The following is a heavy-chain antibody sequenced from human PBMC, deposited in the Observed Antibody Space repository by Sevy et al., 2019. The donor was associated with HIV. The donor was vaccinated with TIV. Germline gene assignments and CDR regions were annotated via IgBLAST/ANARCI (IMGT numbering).Heavy chain of an antibody. CDR1: GFTFDDYA. J-gene: IGHJ6*03. Sequence: GGSLRLSCAASGFTFDDYAMSWVRQAPGKGLEWVSGINWNGGSTGYADSVKGRFTISRDNAKNSLYLQMNSLRAEDTAFYYWARGDGGDSGHYYYYYYMDVWGNGTTVTVSS. D-gene: IGHD3-10*01. CDR2: INWNGGST. V-gene: IGHV3-20*04. CDR3: ARGDGGDSGHYYYYYYMDV.